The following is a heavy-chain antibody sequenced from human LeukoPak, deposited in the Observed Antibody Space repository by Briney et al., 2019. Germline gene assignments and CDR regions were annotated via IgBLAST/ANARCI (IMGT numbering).Heavy chain of an antibody. CDR1: GFTFSNYG. Sequence: PGGSLRLSCVTSGFTFSNYGMHWVRQLPGKGLEWVAAISYDSEGNYHVDSVKGRFTISRDNAKDSLYLQMNSLRAEDTAVYYCARVSLVATIRWDFDYWGQGTLVTVSS. V-gene: IGHV3-33*05. CDR3: ARVSLVATIRWDFDY. CDR2: ISYDSEGN. D-gene: IGHD5-12*01. J-gene: IGHJ4*02.